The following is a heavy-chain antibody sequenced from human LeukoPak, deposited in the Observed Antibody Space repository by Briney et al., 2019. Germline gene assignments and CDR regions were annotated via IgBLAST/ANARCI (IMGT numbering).Heavy chain of an antibody. CDR1: GFTFTDYS. D-gene: IGHD6-25*01. Sequence: GGSLRLSCAPSGFTFTDYSMNWVRQAPGKGLEWVAHISTVSTYTHYTDSVEGRFTISRDNRKNLLYLQMSSLGAEDTAVYYCARDGSGFYHYYYMDVWGKGTTVTVSS. CDR2: ISTVSTYT. V-gene: IGHV3-21*01. CDR3: ARDGSGFYHYYYMDV. J-gene: IGHJ6*03.